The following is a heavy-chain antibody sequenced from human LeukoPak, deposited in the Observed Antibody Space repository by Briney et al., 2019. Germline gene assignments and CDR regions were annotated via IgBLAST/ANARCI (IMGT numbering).Heavy chain of an antibody. CDR3: VKIVMAGGYFDY. J-gene: IGHJ4*02. V-gene: IGHV3-64*05. D-gene: IGHD3-16*01. CDR1: GFTFSSYA. CDR2: ISSNGATT. Sequence: PGGSLRLSCSASGFTFSSYAMHWVRQAPGKGLEYVSVISSNGATTYYADSVKGRFTISRDNSKNTLYFQMSSLRPEDTAVYYCVKIVMAGGYFDYWGQGTLVTVSS.